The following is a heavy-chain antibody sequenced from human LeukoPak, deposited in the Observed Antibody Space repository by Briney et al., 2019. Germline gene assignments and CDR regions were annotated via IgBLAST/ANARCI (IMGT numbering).Heavy chain of an antibody. CDR3: AREEILEPDYYYYGMGV. CDR2: IYSGGST. J-gene: IGHJ6*02. D-gene: IGHD1-1*01. CDR1: GFTVSSNY. V-gene: IGHV3-53*01. Sequence: GGSLRLSCAASGFTVSSNYMSWVRQAPGKGLEWVSVIYSGGSTYYADSAKGRFTISRDNSKNTLYLQMNSLRAEDTAVYYCAREEILEPDYYYYGMGVWGQGTTVTVSS.